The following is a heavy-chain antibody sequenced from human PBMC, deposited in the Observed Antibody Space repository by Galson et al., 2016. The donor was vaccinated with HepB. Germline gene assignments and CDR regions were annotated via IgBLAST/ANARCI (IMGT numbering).Heavy chain of an antibody. CDR2: IYSGGGT. CDR1: GFTVSNNF. CDR3: ARGGNYGYT. J-gene: IGHJ4*02. D-gene: IGHD1-26*01. V-gene: IGHV3-53*01. Sequence: SLRLSCAASGFTVSNNFMRWVRQAPGKGLEWVSLIYSGGGTHYVDSVKGRFIISRDSSKNTLYLQMNSLRVEDTAVYYCARGGNYGYTWGLGTLVTVSS.